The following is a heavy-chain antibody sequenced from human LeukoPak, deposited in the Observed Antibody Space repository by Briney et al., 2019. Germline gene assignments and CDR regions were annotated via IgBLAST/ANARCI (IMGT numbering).Heavy chain of an antibody. CDR3: ARSTVVTEDYFDY. V-gene: IGHV1-2*02. CDR1: GNIFTTYA. Sequence: GASVKVSCKASGNIFTTYALNWVRQAPGQGLEWMGWINPNSGGTNYAQKFQGRVTMTRDTSISTAYMELSRLRSDDTAVYYCARSTVVTEDYFDYWGQGTLVTVSS. D-gene: IGHD4-23*01. CDR2: INPNSGGT. J-gene: IGHJ4*02.